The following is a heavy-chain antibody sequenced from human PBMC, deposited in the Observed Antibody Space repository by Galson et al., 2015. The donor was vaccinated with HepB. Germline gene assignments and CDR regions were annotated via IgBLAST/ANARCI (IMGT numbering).Heavy chain of an antibody. CDR3: ARDPSGFLTGFDY. CDR1: GFTVSSNY. V-gene: IGHV3-66*01. D-gene: IGHD3-22*01. CDR2: IYSGGST. J-gene: IGHJ4*02. Sequence: LRLSCAASGFTVSSNYMSWVRQAPGKGLEWVSVIYSGGSTYYADSVKGRFTISRDNSKNTLYLQMNSLRAEDTAVYYCARDPSGFLTGFDYWGQGTLVTVSS.